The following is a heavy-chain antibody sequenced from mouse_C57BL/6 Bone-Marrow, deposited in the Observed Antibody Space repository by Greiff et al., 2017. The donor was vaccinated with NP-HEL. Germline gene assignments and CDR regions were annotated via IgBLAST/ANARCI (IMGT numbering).Heavy chain of an antibody. J-gene: IGHJ1*03. CDR3: ARLWSLYWYFDV. D-gene: IGHD1-1*02. CDR2: IYPGDGDT. V-gene: IGHV1-82*01. CDR1: GYAFSSSW. Sequence: VQLVESGPELVKPGASVKISCKASGYAFSSSWMNWVKQRPGKGLEWIGRIYPGDGDTNYNGKFKGKATLTADKSSSTAYMQLSSLTSEDSAVYFCARLWSLYWYFDVWGTGTTVTVSS.